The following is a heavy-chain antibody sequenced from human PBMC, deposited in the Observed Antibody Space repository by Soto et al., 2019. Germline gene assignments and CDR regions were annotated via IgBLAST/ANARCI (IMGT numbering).Heavy chain of an antibody. Sequence: QVQLVESGGGVVQPGRSLRLSCAASGFTFSSYGMHWVRQAPGKGLEWVAVISYDGSNKYYADSVKGRFTISRDNSKNQLYMQMNSLRAEDTAVYYCAKVDSSSWYWCQHWGQGTLVTVSS. J-gene: IGHJ1*01. CDR3: AKVDSSSWYWCQH. CDR2: ISYDGSNK. CDR1: GFTFSSYG. V-gene: IGHV3-30*18. D-gene: IGHD6-13*01.